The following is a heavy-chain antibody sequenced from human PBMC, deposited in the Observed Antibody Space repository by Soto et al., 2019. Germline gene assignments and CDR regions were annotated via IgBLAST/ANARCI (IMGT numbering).Heavy chain of an antibody. D-gene: IGHD4-4*01. J-gene: IGHJ5*02. CDR1: GYSISSGYY. V-gene: IGHV4-38-2*01. Sequence: SETLSLTCAVSGYSISSGYYWGWIRQPPGKGLEWIGSIYHSGSTYYNPSLKSRVTISVDTSKNQFPLKLSSVTAADTAVYYCARLSNYEINWFDPWGQGTLVTVSS. CDR3: ARLSNYEINWFDP. CDR2: IYHSGST.